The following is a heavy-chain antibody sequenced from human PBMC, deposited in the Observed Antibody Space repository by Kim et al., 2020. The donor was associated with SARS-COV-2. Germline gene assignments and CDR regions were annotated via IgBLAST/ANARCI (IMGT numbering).Heavy chain of an antibody. Sequence: SPPLNSRGTISVDTSKNQLSLKLSSVTAADTAVYYCARGSTTPLNWFDPWGQGTLVTVSS. CDR3: ARGSTTPLNWFDP. J-gene: IGHJ5*02. V-gene: IGHV4-59*09. D-gene: IGHD4-17*01.